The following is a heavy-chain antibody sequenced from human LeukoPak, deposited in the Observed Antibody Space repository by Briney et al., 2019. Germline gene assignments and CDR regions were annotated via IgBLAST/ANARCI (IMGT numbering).Heavy chain of an antibody. D-gene: IGHD1-26*01. CDR3: AKDPIFSGSYGVFDY. J-gene: IGHJ4*02. V-gene: IGHV3-23*01. Sequence: GGSLRLSCAASGFSFGRHWMSWVRQAPGKGLEWVSTIIDSGNSIYYADSAEGRFTISRDNSKNTLYLQMNSLRAGDTAVYYCAKDPIFSGSYGVFDYWGLGTLVTVSS. CDR2: IIDSGNSI. CDR1: GFSFGRHW.